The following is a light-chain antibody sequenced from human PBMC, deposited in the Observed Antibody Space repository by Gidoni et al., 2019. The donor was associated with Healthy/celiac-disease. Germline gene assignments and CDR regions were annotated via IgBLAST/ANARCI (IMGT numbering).Light chain of an antibody. CDR3: QQNGSSPCT. V-gene: IGKV3-20*01. CDR1: QSVSSSY. Sequence: IVLTPSPGTLSSSPGESATLSCRASQSVSSSYVAWYQQTPGQAPMLLIYGASSRATGIPDRFSGSGSGTDFTLTISRQEPEDFAVYYCQQNGSSPCTFGGGTKVEIK. J-gene: IGKJ4*01. CDR2: GAS.